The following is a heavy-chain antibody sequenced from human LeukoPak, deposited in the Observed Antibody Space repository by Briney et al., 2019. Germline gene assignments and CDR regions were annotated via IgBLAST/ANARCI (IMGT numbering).Heavy chain of an antibody. CDR2: IRSKAYGGTT. V-gene: IGHV3-49*04. CDR1: GFTFGDYA. CDR3: ATRSTPGGYSYGYNY. D-gene: IGHD5-18*01. J-gene: IGHJ4*02. Sequence: PGGSLRLSCTASGFTFGDYAMSWVRQAPGKGLGWVGFIRSKAYGGTTEYAASVKGRFTISRDDSKSIAYLQMDSLRADDTAVYYCATRSTPGGYSYGYNYWGQGTLVTVSS.